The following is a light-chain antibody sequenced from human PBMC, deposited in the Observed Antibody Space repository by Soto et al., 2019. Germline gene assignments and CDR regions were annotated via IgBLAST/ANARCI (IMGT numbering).Light chain of an antibody. CDR3: YSYRSGSAHV. J-gene: IGLJ1*01. CDR1: SSDVGGYNR. CDR2: EVT. V-gene: IGLV2-14*01. Sequence: QSALTQPASVSGSPGQSITISCTGTSSDVGGYNRLSWYQQHPDKAPKLIIYEVTNRPSGISNRFSGSKSGDTASLTISGLQAEDEADYYCYSYRSGSAHVFGTGPKLTGL.